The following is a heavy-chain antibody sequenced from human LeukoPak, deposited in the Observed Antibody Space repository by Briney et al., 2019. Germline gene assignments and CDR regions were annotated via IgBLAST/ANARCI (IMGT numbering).Heavy chain of an antibody. J-gene: IGHJ4*02. CDR3: ARENHYDFWSGPDY. D-gene: IGHD3-3*01. Sequence: GGSLRLSCAASGFTFNDYYMSWIRQAPGKGLEWVSYMSSSGSTIYYADSVKGRFTISRDNAKNTLYLQMNSLRAEDTAVYYCARENHYDFWSGPDYWGQGTLVTVSS. V-gene: IGHV3-11*04. CDR2: MSSSGSTI. CDR1: GFTFNDYY.